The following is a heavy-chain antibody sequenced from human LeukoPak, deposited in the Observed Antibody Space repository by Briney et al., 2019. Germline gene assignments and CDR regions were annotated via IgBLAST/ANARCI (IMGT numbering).Heavy chain of an antibody. Sequence: GASVKVSCKTSGYTSSNFGIGWVRQAPGQGLEWMGWISGNNDNPNYGQKFQGRFTVTTDSSTSTAYMELRNLRSDDTAVYYCARDGTSTDDYWGQGTLVTVSS. V-gene: IGHV1-18*01. D-gene: IGHD2-2*01. CDR3: ARDGTSTDDY. CDR2: ISGNNDNP. CDR1: GYTSSNFG. J-gene: IGHJ4*02.